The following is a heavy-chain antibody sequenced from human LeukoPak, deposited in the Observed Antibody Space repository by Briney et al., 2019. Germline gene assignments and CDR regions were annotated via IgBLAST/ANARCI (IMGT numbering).Heavy chain of an antibody. CDR2: IYYSGST. CDR3: ARGSSTSCWAFGY. Sequence: PSETLSLTCTVSGGSISSYYWSWIRKPPGKGLEWIGYIYYSGSTNYNPSLKSRVTISVDTSKNQFSLKLSSVTAADTAVCYCARGSSTSCWAFGYWGQGTLVTVSS. D-gene: IGHD2-2*01. V-gene: IGHV4-59*01. J-gene: IGHJ4*02. CDR1: GGSISSYY.